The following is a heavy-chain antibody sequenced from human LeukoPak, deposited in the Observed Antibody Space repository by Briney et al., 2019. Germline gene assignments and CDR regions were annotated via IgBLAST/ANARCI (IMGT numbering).Heavy chain of an antibody. CDR2: IYYSGST. Sequence: PSETLSLTCTVSGGSISSYYWSWIRQPPGKGLEWIGYIYYSGSTNYNPSLKSRVTISVDTSKNQFSLKLSSVTAADTAVYYCAGYRGNYYYGMDAWGQGTTVTVSS. CDR1: GGSISSYY. CDR3: AGYRGNYYYGMDA. J-gene: IGHJ6*02. D-gene: IGHD3-16*01. V-gene: IGHV4-59*08.